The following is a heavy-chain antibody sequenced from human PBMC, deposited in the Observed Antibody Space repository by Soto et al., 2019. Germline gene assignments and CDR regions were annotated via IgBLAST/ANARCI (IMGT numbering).Heavy chain of an antibody. J-gene: IGHJ4*02. CDR3: ARRDTSGFLRYFDN. Sequence: QMQLVQSRAEVKKPGSSVKVSCKASGGTLSSFINYPINWVRQAPGQGLEWMGGIVPNVGTVNYAQKFQGRVTITADKSTGTAYMEVSSLRSEDTALYYCARRDTSGFLRYFDNWGQGTLVTVSS. CDR1: GGTLSSFINYP. V-gene: IGHV1-69*06. CDR2: IVPNVGTV. D-gene: IGHD3-3*01.